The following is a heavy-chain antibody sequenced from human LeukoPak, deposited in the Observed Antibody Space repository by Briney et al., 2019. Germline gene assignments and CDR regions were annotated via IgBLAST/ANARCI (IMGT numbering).Heavy chain of an antibody. CDR3: AIMQGILTSWLDY. V-gene: IGHV3-23*01. Sequence: GGSLRLSCAASGFTFSSYAMSWVRQAPGKGLEWVSAISGSGGSTYYADSVKGRFTISRDNSKNTLYLQMNSLRAEDTAVYYCAIMQGILTSWLDYWGQGTLVTVSS. CDR1: GFTFSSYA. J-gene: IGHJ4*02. CDR2: ISGSGGST. D-gene: IGHD3-3*01.